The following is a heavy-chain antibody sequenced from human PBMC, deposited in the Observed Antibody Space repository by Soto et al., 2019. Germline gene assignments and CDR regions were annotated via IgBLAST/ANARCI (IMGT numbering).Heavy chain of an antibody. V-gene: IGHV3-48*01. CDR1: GFTFSTYS. CDR2: ISSSSSTI. CDR3: AKENYYDSSGYNLPLGYYGMDV. Sequence: GGSLRLSCAASGFTFSTYSMNWVRQAPGKGLEWVSYISSSSSTIFYTDSVKGRFTVSRDNAKNSLYLQMNSLRAEDTAVYYCAKENYYDSSGYNLPLGYYGMDVWGQGTTVTVSS. J-gene: IGHJ6*02. D-gene: IGHD3-22*01.